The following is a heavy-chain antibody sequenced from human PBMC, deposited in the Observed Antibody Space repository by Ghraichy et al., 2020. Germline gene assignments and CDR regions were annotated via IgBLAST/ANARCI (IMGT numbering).Heavy chain of an antibody. CDR3: AVYVDYIGYYFDY. CDR1: GDSISNDGYF. V-gene: IGHV4-31*03. Sequence: SETLALTCTVSGDSISNDGYFWTWIRQRPRKGLEWIGNIYHSGTTDYNYNPSLKSRVTMAVDTSKNQFSLKLNSVTAADTAVYYCAVYVDYIGYYFDYWGQGTLVTVSS. J-gene: IGHJ4*02. D-gene: IGHD4-17*01. CDR2: IYHSGTTDY.